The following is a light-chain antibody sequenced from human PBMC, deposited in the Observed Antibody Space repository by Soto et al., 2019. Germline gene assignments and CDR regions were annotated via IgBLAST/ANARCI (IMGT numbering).Light chain of an antibody. CDR3: CSYAGSSTYV. CDR2: EVT. V-gene: IGLV2-14*01. J-gene: IGLJ1*01. Sequence: QSVLTQPASVSGSPGQSIAISCTGTRSDVGAYNYVSWYQQHPGKTPKLMISEVTNRPSGVSDRFSGSKSGNTASLTISGLQAEDEADYYCCSYAGSSTYVFGTGTKVTGL. CDR1: RSDVGAYNY.